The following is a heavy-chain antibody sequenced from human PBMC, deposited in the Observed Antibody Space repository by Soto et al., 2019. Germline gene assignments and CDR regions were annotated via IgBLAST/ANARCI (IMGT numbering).Heavy chain of an antibody. CDR2: MWYHGRDL. CDR3: ARDQGGQSGNFIFDT. Sequence: GGSLRLSCAASGFSFSDYVMHWVRQAPGKGLDWVAVMWYHGRDLFYADSVKGRFTISRDNSKNTLYLQMNSLRAEDTAVYYCARDQGGQSGNFIFDTWCQGTLVTVSS. V-gene: IGHV3-33*01. J-gene: IGHJ4*02. CDR1: GFSFSDYV. D-gene: IGHD3-16*01.